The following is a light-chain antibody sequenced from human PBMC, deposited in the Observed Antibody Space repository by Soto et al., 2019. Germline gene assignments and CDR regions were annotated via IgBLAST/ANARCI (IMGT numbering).Light chain of an antibody. Sequence: EIVMTQSPATLSVSPGERATLSCRASQSVSSNLAWYQQKPGQALRLLIYGASTRATGIPARFSGSGSGTEFTLTISSLQSEDFAVYYCQQYNNLPRTFGQGTKVDIK. CDR3: QQYNNLPRT. CDR1: QSVSSN. CDR2: GAS. V-gene: IGKV3-15*01. J-gene: IGKJ1*01.